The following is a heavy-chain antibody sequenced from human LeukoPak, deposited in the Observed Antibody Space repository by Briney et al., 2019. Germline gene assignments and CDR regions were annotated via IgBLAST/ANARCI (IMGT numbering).Heavy chain of an antibody. D-gene: IGHD3-10*01. J-gene: IGHJ5*02. CDR3: ARDHLLWFGGGWSWFDP. V-gene: IGHV4-39*02. CDR1: GGSISSGSYY. Sequence: SETLSITCTVSGGSISSGSYYWGWIRQPPGKGLEWIGSIYYSWRTYYNPSLKSRVTISVDTSKNQFSLKLNSVTAADTAVYYCARDHLLWFGGGWSWFDPWGQGTLVTVSS. CDR2: IYYSWRT.